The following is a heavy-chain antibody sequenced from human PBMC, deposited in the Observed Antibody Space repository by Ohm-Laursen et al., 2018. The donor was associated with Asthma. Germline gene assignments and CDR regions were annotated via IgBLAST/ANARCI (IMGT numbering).Heavy chain of an antibody. CDR1: GFTFSSYG. J-gene: IGHJ6*02. CDR2: IWYDGSNK. Sequence: SLRLSCAASGFTFSSYGMHWVRQAPGKGLEWVAVIWYDGSNKYYADSMKGRFTVSRDTSKNTLYLQMNSLRDEDTAVYYCASPGKLTIFGPGPHYYYGMDVWGQGTTVTVSS. D-gene: IGHD3-3*01. V-gene: IGHV3-33*01. CDR3: ASPGKLTIFGPGPHYYYGMDV.